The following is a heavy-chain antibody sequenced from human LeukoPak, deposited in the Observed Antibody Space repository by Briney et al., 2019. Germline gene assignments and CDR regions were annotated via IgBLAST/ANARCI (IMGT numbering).Heavy chain of an antibody. J-gene: IGHJ4*02. CDR3: ARDWIQLWPPVPTY. CDR1: GYTFTSYA. D-gene: IGHD5-18*01. Sequence: ASVKVSCKASGYTFTSYAMNWVRQAPGQGLEWMGWINTNTGNPTYAQGFTGRFVFSLDTSVSTAYLQISSLKAEDTAVYYCARDWIQLWPPVPTYWGQGTLVTVSS. CDR2: INTNTGNP. V-gene: IGHV7-4-1*02.